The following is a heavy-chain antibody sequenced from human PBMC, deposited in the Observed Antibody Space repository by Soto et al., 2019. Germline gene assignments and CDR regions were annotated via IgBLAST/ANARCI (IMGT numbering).Heavy chain of an antibody. CDR2: IYWDDDK. CDR1: GFSLTTCGGG. Sequence: GSGSTPVNPPQTPTHTPTLSGFSLTTCGGGVGWVRQPPGKAPEWLALIYWDDDKFYSPSLKRRLAITKDTSTNQVVLIMTNMDPVDTGTYYCAHRAERSTSFNPGFDYWGQGTLVTVSS. V-gene: IGHV2-5*02. J-gene: IGHJ4*02. D-gene: IGHD2-2*01. CDR3: AHRAERSTSFNPGFDY.